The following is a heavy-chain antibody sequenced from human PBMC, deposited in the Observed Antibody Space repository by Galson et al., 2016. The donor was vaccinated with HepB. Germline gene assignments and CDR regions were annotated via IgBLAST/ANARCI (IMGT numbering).Heavy chain of an antibody. J-gene: IGHJ4*02. CDR2: ISPYNGDT. CDR1: GYTFVDYY. D-gene: IGHD4-11*01. CDR3: ARRMTTHMAAFDY. V-gene: IGHV1-18*01. Sequence: SVKVSCKAFGYTFVDYYVAWVRQAPGQGPEWMGRISPYNGDTKSPPKVQGRVTMTTDRSTTTAYLELQSLRSDDTAVYYCARRMTTHMAAFDYWGQGTLVTVSS.